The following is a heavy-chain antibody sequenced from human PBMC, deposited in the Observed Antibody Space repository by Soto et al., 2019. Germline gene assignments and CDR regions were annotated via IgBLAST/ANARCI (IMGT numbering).Heavy chain of an antibody. CDR2: IRSKANSYAT. Sequence: AGGSLRLSCAASGFTFSGSAMHWVRQASGKGLEWVGRIRSKANSYATAYAASVKGRFTISRDDSKNTAYLQMNSLKTEDTAVYYCTRPYSSGWNYFDYWGQGTLVTVS. J-gene: IGHJ4*02. CDR3: TRPYSSGWNYFDY. CDR1: GFTFSGSA. D-gene: IGHD6-19*01. V-gene: IGHV3-73*01.